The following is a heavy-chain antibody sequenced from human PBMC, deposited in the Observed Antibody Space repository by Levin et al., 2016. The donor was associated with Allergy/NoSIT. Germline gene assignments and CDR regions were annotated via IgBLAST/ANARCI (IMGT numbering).Heavy chain of an antibody. J-gene: IGHJ4*02. D-gene: IGHD2-15*01. CDR2: IYYSGST. V-gene: IGHV4-59*01. CDR3: AGGVVAATFDY. Sequence: WIRQPPGKGLEWIGYIYYSGSTNYNPSLKSRVTISVDTSKNQFSLKLSSVTAADTAVYYCAGGVVAATFDYWGQGTLVTVSS.